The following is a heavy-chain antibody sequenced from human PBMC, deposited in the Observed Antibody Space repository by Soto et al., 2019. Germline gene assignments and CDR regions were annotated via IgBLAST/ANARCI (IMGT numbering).Heavy chain of an antibody. Sequence: QEHLVESGGDLVKPGGSLRLSCVASGFSFSDYSMTWKRQAPGGGLDFVAIISNTAITDYYADSVKGRFTISRDNARNSVYLQMDSLRAEDAAVYYCARDLHQILSHKHYYYYLDVWGTGTTVTVSS. J-gene: IGHJ6*03. CDR2: ISNTAITD. V-gene: IGHV3-11*01. CDR3: ARDLHQILSHKHYYYYLDV. D-gene: IGHD2-2*01. CDR1: GFSFSDYS.